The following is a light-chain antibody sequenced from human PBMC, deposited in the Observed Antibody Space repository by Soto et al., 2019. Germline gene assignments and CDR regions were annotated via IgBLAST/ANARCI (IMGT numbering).Light chain of an antibody. CDR3: QQRSSWMWA. J-gene: IGKJ1*01. Sequence: EIVLTQSPATLSLSPGDRATLSCRASRSVSIYLAWYQQKPGQAPRLLIYDTSHRAAGIPARFSGSGSGTDFTLTISSLEAEDFAIYYCQQRSSWMWAFGQGTRVEVK. CDR1: RSVSIY. V-gene: IGKV3-11*01. CDR2: DTS.